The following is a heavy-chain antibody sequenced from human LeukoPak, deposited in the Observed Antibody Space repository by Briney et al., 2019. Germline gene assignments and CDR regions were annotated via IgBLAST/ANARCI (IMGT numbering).Heavy chain of an antibody. CDR3: ARHRDSSGSRFDY. Sequence: SETLSLTCTVSGGSISSYYWSWIRQPPGRGLEWIGYIYYSGSTNYNPSLKSRVTISVDTSKNQFSLKLSSVTAADTAVYYCARHRDSSGSRFDYWGQGTLVTVSS. V-gene: IGHV4-59*08. D-gene: IGHD3-22*01. CDR2: IYYSGST. CDR1: GGSISSYY. J-gene: IGHJ4*02.